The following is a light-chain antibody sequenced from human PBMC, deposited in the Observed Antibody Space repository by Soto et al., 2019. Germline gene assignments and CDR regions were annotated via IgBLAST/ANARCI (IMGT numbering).Light chain of an antibody. J-gene: IGLJ1*01. V-gene: IGLV2-23*02. CDR1: HSDVGSYNL. CDR3: CWYAGSTTQTYV. CDR2: EVS. Sequence: QSALTQPASVSGSPGQSITISCTGTHSDVGSYNLVSWYQQHPGKAPKVIIYEVSERPSGVSDRFSGSKSGNTASLMISGLPAEDEADYYCCWYAGSTTQTYVFGSGTKLTVL.